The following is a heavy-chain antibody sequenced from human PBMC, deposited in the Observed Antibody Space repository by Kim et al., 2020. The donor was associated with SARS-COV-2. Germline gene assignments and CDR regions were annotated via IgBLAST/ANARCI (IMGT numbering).Heavy chain of an antibody. CDR1: GFTFSNYG. Sequence: GGSLRLSCAASGFTFSNYGMSWVRQAPGKGLEWVSGISGSGDTTTYADSAKGRFTISRDNSKNTLYLQMSSLRAEDTAVYYCANPRQPDYWGQGTLVTVSS. D-gene: IGHD6-13*01. V-gene: IGHV3-23*01. CDR2: ISGSGDTT. CDR3: ANPRQPDY. J-gene: IGHJ4*02.